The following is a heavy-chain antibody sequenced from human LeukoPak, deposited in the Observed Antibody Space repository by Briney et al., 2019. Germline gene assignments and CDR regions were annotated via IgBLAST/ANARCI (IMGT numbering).Heavy chain of an antibody. CDR1: GGSISSGGYY. V-gene: IGHV4-61*08. D-gene: IGHD2-15*01. CDR2: IYYSGST. J-gene: IGHJ5*02. Sequence: PSQTLSLTCTVSGGSISSGGYYWSWIRQHPGKGLEWIGYIYYSGSTNYNPSLKSRVTISVDTSKNQFSLKLSSVTAADTAVYYCARVGDTNCSGGSCYSLRWFDPWGQGTLVTVSS. CDR3: ARVGDTNCSGGSCYSLRWFDP.